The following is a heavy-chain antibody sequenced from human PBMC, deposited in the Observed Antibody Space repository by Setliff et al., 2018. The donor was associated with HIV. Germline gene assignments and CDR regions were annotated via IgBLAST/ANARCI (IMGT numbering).Heavy chain of an antibody. Sequence: GASVKVSCKASGYTFTTYGISWVRQAPGQGLEWMGWISAYNHNTKYAEKLQGRVTTTVDTSTRTAYMELRSLRYDDTAMYYCARDRLTAGIYCCDSRCDDAFDVWGQGTRVTVSS. V-gene: IGHV1-18*01. CDR1: GYTFTTYG. J-gene: IGHJ3*01. CDR2: ISAYNHNT. D-gene: IGHD3-22*01. CDR3: ARDRLTAGIYCCDSRCDDAFDV.